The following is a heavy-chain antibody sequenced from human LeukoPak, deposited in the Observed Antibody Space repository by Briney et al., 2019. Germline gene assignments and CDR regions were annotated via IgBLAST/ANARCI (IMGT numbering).Heavy chain of an antibody. CDR3: AKDATPQNSIWDYFAY. Sequence: PGGSLRLSCAASGFTFSSYAMSWVRQAPGKGLEWVSAISGSGGSTYYADSVKGRFTISRDNSQNTLYLQLNSLRAEDTAVYYCAKDATPQNSIWDYFAYWGQGALVTVSS. CDR2: ISGSGGST. CDR1: GFTFSSYA. D-gene: IGHD4-23*01. V-gene: IGHV3-23*01. J-gene: IGHJ4*02.